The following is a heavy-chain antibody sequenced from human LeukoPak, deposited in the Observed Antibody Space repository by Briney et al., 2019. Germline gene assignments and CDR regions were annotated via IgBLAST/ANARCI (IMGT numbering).Heavy chain of an antibody. CDR2: AYYRSKWYN. J-gene: IGHJ5*02. D-gene: IGHD6-13*01. CDR1: GDSVSSNSAA. CDR3: ARDLPAAGPNWFDP. Sequence: SQTLSLTCAISGDSVSSNSAAWNWIRQSPSRGLEWLGRAYYRSKWYNDYAVSVKSRITINPDTSKNQFSLQLNSVTPEDTAVYYCARDLPAAGPNWFDPWGQGTLVTVSS. V-gene: IGHV6-1*01.